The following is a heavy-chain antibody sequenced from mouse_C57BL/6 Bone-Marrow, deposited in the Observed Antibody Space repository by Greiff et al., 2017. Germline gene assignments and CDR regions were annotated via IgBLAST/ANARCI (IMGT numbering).Heavy chain of an antibody. CDR3: AGVYYGYFYFDY. V-gene: IGHV1-55*01. CDR1: GYTFTSYW. CDR2: IYPGSGST. Sequence: QVQLQQPGAELVKPGASVKMSCKASGYTFTSYWITWVKQRPGQGLEWIGDIYPGSGSTNYNAKFKSKATLTVDTSSSTAYMQLSSLTSEDSAVYYCAGVYYGYFYFDYWGQGTTLTVSS. J-gene: IGHJ2*01. D-gene: IGHD2-2*01.